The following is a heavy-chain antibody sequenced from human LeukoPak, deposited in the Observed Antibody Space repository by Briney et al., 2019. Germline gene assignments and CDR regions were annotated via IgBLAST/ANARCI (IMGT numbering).Heavy chain of an antibody. D-gene: IGHD5-12*01. V-gene: IGHV3-9*01. J-gene: IGHJ4*02. CDR2: ISWNSGSI. CDR3: AREDVEMATISVDY. CDR1: GFTFDDYA. Sequence: GGSLRLSCAASGFTFDDYAMHWVRQAPGKGLEWVSGISWNSGSIGYADSVKGRFTISRDNAKNSLYLQMNSLRSEDTAVYYCAREDVEMATISVDYWGQGTLVTVSS.